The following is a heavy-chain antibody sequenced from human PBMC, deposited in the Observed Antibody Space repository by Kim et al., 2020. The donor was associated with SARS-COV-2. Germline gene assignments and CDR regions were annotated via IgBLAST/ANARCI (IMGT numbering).Heavy chain of an antibody. CDR1: GFTFSSYG. D-gene: IGHD4-17*01. CDR3: AHTWDTGTTDY. CDR2: ISYDGSNK. J-gene: IGHJ4*02. Sequence: GGSLRLSCAASGFTFSSYGMHWVRQAPGKGLEWVAVISYDGSNKYYADSVKGRFTISRDNSKNTLYLQMNSLRAEDTAVYYCAHTWDTGTTDYWGQGTLVTVSS. V-gene: IGHV3-30*03.